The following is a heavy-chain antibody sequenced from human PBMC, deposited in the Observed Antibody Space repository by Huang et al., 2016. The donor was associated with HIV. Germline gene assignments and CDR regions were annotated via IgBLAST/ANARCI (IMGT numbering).Heavy chain of an antibody. CDR2: ISASSGDT. J-gene: IGHJ3*02. CDR1: GYTFPSYG. CDR3: ARDPKYHRIGYYRQRRGIDI. V-gene: IGHV1-18*01. Sequence: QIQLMQSGPELKQPGASVKVSCKASGYTFPSYGVTWVRQAPGQGPAGMGWISASSGDTEYAQKVQGRVTSTTDTSTNIAYMELRSLRSDDTAKYYCARDPKYHRIGYYRQRRGIDIWGQGTMVIVSS. D-gene: IGHD3-22*01.